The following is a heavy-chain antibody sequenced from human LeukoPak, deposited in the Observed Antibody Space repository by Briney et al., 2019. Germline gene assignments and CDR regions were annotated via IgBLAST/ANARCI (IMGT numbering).Heavy chain of an antibody. D-gene: IGHD3-3*01. J-gene: IGHJ4*02. CDR1: GGSISSSSYY. CDR2: IYYSGST. Sequence: PSETLSLTCTVSGGSISSSSYYWGWIRQPPGKGLEWIGSIYYSGSTYYNPSLKSRVTISVDTSKSQFSLKLSSVTAADTAVYYCARHYDFWSGSPGDYFDYWGQGTLVTVSS. CDR3: ARHYDFWSGSPGDYFDY. V-gene: IGHV4-39*01.